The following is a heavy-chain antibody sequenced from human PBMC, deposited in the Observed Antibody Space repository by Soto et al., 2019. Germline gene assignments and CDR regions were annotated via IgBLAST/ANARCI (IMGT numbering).Heavy chain of an antibody. CDR1: GYSFTSYW. V-gene: IGHV5-51*01. CDR2: IYPGDSDT. Sequence: SGESLKISCKGSGYSFTSYWIGWVRQMPGKGLEWMGIIYPGDSDTRYSPSFQGQVTISADKSISTAYLQWSSLKASDTAMYYCARTGPYSSSSGVYYYYYYGMDVWGQGTTVTVSS. J-gene: IGHJ6*02. D-gene: IGHD6-6*01. CDR3: ARTGPYSSSSGVYYYYYYGMDV.